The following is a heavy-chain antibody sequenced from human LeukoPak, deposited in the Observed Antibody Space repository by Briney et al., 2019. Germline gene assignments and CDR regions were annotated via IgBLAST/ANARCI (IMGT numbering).Heavy chain of an antibody. CDR3: ARDGVEFYNWFDP. CDR1: GITFSSYW. CDR2: INSDGSST. Sequence: GGSLRLSCAASGITFSSYWMHWVRQAPGKGLVWVSRINSDGSSTTYADSVKGRFTISRDNAKNTLYLQMNSLRAEDTAVYYCARDGVEFYNWFDPWGQGTLVTVSS. J-gene: IGHJ5*02. V-gene: IGHV3-74*01. D-gene: IGHD2-21*01.